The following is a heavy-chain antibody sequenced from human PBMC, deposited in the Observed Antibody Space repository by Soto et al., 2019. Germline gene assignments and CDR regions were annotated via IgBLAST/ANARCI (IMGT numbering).Heavy chain of an antibody. Sequence: QVQLVQSGAEVKKPGASVKVSCKASGYTFTSYDINWVRQATGQGLEWMGWMNPNSGNTGYAQKFQGRVTMTRNTSISTAYMELGSLRSEDTAVYYCARFHTHYSKGYYYYGMDVWGQGTTVTVSS. V-gene: IGHV1-8*01. J-gene: IGHJ6*02. CDR3: ARFHTHYSKGYYYYGMDV. D-gene: IGHD4-4*01. CDR1: GYTFTSYD. CDR2: MNPNSGNT.